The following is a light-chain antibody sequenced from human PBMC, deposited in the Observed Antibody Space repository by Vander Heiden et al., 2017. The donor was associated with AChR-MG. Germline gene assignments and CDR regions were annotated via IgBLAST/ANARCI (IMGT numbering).Light chain of an antibody. J-gene: IGLJ3*02. CDR2: LNSDGSH. CDR1: SGHSRYA. Sequence: QLVLTQSPSAPASLGASVKLTCTLSSGHSRYAIAWHQQQPEKGTRYLMKLNSDGSHTKGDGIPDRFSGSSSGAERYLTISSLQSEDEADYYCQTWGTGPLVFGGGTKLTVL. CDR3: QTWGTGPLV. V-gene: IGLV4-69*01.